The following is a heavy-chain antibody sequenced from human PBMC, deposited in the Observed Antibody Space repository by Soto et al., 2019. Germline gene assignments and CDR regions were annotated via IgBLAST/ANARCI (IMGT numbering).Heavy chain of an antibody. CDR2: IYHSGST. CDR3: ARGSRITMIPKRTCRWFDP. V-gene: IGHV4-4*02. D-gene: IGHD3-22*01. CDR1: GGSISSSNW. Sequence: SETLSLTCAVSGGSISSSNWWSWVRQPPGKGLEWIGEIYHSGSTNYNPSLKSRVTISVDKSKNQFSLKLSSVTAADTAVYYCARGSRITMIPKRTCRWFDPWGQGTLVTVSS. J-gene: IGHJ5*02.